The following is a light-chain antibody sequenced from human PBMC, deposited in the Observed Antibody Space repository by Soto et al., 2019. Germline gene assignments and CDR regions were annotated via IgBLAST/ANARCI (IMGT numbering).Light chain of an antibody. Sequence: QSVLTQPRSVSGSPGQSVTISCTGTSSDIGNYNYVSWYQQYPGKAPKLIIYDVSKRPSGIPDRFFGSKFGNTASLTISGLQAEDEADYYCCSYAGSFSFVFGTGTKV. J-gene: IGLJ1*01. CDR2: DVS. CDR1: SSDIGNYNY. CDR3: CSYAGSFSFV. V-gene: IGLV2-11*01.